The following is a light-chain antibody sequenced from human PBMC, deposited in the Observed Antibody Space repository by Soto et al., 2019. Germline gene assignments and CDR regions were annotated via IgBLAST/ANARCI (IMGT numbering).Light chain of an antibody. CDR2: GAS. V-gene: IGKV1-5*01. CDR1: QSISSW. Sequence: DIQMTQSPSNMSISXGDRVTITXXASQSISSWLAWYQQKPGKAPKLLIYGASSRATGTPGRFSGSGSGTDFTLTITRLEPEDFAVYYCQQYGSSPQTFGQGTKVDNK. CDR3: QQYGSSPQT. J-gene: IGKJ1*01.